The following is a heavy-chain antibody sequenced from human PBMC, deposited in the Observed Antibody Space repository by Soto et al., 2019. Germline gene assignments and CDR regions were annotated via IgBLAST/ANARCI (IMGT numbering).Heavy chain of an antibody. J-gene: IGHJ4*02. V-gene: IGHV4-39*01. Sequence: QLQLQESGPGLVKPSETLSLTCTVSGGSISSSGYYWGWIRQPPGKGLEWIGTMYYSGSTYYNPSFKRRVTVAVDTSKHQFSLKLSSVPAADTAVYYCARLEWEPYYFDYWGQGTLVTVSS. CDR2: MYYSGST. CDR1: GGSISSSGYY. D-gene: IGHD1-26*01. CDR3: ARLEWEPYYFDY.